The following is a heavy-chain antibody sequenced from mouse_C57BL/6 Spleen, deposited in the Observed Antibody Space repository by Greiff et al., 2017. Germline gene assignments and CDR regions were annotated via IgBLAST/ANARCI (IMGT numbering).Heavy chain of an antibody. CDR1: GYAFSRYW. V-gene: IGHV1-80*01. Sequence: QVQLKESGAELVKPGASVKISCKASGYAFSRYWMTWVKQRPGQGLAWIGQIYPGDGVPNYNDKFKGKATLTVDTSSSTAYMQLSSLTSEDSAVYYCASIYYYGSSQYYLDYWGKGTTRTVS. J-gene: IGHJ2*01. D-gene: IGHD1-1*01. CDR2: IYPGDGVP. CDR3: ASIYYYGSSQYYLDY.